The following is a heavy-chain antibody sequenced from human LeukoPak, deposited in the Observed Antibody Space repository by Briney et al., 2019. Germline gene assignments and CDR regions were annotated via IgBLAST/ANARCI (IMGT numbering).Heavy chain of an antibody. Sequence: SETLFLTCTVSGASITNFYWSWVRRPPGKGLEWIGYIYPSGTTNYNPSLQSRVTMSLDTSKNQLSLRLSSVTAADTAVYFCANLKVSVVLGAISYYMDVWGKGTTVTVSS. V-gene: IGHV4-4*09. CDR2: IYPSGTT. J-gene: IGHJ6*03. D-gene: IGHD4/OR15-4a*01. CDR1: GASITNFY. CDR3: ANLKVSVVLGAISYYMDV.